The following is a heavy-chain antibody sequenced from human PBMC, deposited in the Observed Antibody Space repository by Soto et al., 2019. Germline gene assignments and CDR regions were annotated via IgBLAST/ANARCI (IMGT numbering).Heavy chain of an antibody. V-gene: IGHV3-30*18. D-gene: IGHD2-2*01. J-gene: IGHJ4*02. CDR1: GFSFSSYG. CDR3: AKERMDQYQLLPFFDY. Sequence: QVQLVESGGGVVQPGRSLRLSCAASGFSFSSYGMHWLRQAAGKGLEWVAVISYDGSNKYYADSVRGRFTISRDNSKNTLYLQMNSLRPEDTAVFYCAKERMDQYQLLPFFDYWGQGTLVTVSS. CDR2: ISYDGSNK.